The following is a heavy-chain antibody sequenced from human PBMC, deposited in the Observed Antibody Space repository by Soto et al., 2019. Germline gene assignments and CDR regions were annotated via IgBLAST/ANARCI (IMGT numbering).Heavy chain of an antibody. J-gene: IGHJ5*02. Sequence: PSETLSLTCTVSGGSISSYYWSWIRQPAGKGLEWIGRIYTSGSTNYNPSLKSRVTMSVDTSKNQFSLKLSSVTAADTAVYYCARGRVYCSGGSCYSDWFDPWGQGTLVTVYS. CDR1: GGSISSYY. CDR2: IYTSGST. V-gene: IGHV4-4*07. D-gene: IGHD2-15*01. CDR3: ARGRVYCSGGSCYSDWFDP.